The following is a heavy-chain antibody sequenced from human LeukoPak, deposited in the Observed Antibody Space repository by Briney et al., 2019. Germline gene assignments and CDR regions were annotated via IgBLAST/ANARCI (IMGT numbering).Heavy chain of an antibody. D-gene: IGHD6-19*01. CDR2: IYYSGST. CDR3: ARVSSGWYYFDY. J-gene: IGHJ4*02. V-gene: IGHV4-30-4*08. Sequence: SQTLSLTCTVSGGSISSGDYYWSWIRQPPGKGLEWIGYIYYSGSTNYNPSLKSRVTISVDTSKNQFSLKLSSVTAADTAVYYCARVSSGWYYFDYWGLGTLVTVSS. CDR1: GGSISSGDYY.